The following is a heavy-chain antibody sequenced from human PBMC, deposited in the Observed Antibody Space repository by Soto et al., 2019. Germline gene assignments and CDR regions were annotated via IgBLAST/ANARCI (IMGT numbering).Heavy chain of an antibody. V-gene: IGHV3-48*02. CDR3: ARDPYGGNSRGYYFDY. Sequence: QPGGSLRLSCAASGFTFSSYNMNWVRQAPGKGLEWVSYISSSSITIYYADSVKGRFTISRDNAKNSLYLQMNSLRDEDTAVYYCARDPYGGNSRGYYFDYWGQGTLVTVSS. J-gene: IGHJ4*02. CDR2: ISSSSITI. CDR1: GFTFSSYN. D-gene: IGHD4-17*01.